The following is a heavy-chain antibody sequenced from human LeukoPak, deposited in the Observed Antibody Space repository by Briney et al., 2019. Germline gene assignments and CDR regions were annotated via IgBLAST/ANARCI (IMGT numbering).Heavy chain of an antibody. J-gene: IGHJ4*02. CDR3: VRVSAWGELLHFDY. CDR2: ISSSGSTI. D-gene: IGHD1-26*01. Sequence: GGSLRLSCAASGFTFSSYEMNWVRQAPGKGLGWVSYISSSGSTIYYADSVKGRFTISRDNAKNSLYLQMNSLRAEDTAVYYCVRVSAWGELLHFDYWGQGTLVTVSS. CDR1: GFTFSSYE. V-gene: IGHV3-48*03.